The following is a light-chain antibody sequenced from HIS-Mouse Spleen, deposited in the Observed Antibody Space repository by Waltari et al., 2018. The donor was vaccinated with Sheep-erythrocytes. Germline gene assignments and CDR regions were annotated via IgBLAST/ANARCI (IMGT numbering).Light chain of an antibody. CDR2: EGS. J-gene: IGLJ3*02. V-gene: IGLV2-23*01. CDR3: CSYAGSSTPWV. Sequence: QSALTKPASVSGSPGQSITISCTGTSSDVGSYNLVSWYQPHPGKAPKLMIYEGSKRPSGVSNRFSGSKSGNTASLTISGLQAEDEADYYCCSYAGSSTPWVFGGGTKLTVL. CDR1: SSDVGSYNL.